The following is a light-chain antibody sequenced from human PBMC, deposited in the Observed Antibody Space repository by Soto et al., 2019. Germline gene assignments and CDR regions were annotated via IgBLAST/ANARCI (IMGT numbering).Light chain of an antibody. Sequence: DIQLTQSPSFLSASVGDRVTITCRASQDISSFLAWYQQKSGKAPNLLIYDASTLQSGVPSRFSGSGSGTEFTLTISSLQPEDFATYYCQHYNSYSEAFGQGTKVDIK. CDR2: DAS. J-gene: IGKJ1*01. CDR1: QDISSF. V-gene: IGKV1-9*01. CDR3: QHYNSYSEA.